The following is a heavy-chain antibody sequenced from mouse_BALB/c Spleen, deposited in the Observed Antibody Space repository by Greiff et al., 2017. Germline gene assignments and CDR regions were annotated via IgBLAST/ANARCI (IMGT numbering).Heavy chain of an antibody. J-gene: IGHJ2*01. CDR1: GYAFSSYW. Sequence: QVQLQQSGAELVRPGSSVKISCKASGYAFSSYWMNWVKQRPGQGLEWIGQIYPGDGDTNYNGKFKGKATLTADKSSSTAYMQLSSLTSEDSAVYFCARKEDYRYDFDYGGQGTTLTVSS. V-gene: IGHV1-80*01. D-gene: IGHD2-14*01. CDR2: IYPGDGDT. CDR3: ARKEDYRYDFDY.